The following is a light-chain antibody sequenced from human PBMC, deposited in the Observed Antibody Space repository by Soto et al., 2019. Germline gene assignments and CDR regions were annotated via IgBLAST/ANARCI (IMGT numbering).Light chain of an antibody. CDR3: QHYDTFPYT. J-gene: IGKJ2*01. CDR1: QSIDNW. V-gene: IGKV1-5*01. CDR2: DAS. Sequence: DIQMTQSPSFVSASVGERVTITCRASQSIDNWLAWYQQKPGKAPKLLIYDASTLESGVASGFSGSGSGTEFTLTISSLRPDDFASYYCQHYDTFPYTFGQGTKLEIK.